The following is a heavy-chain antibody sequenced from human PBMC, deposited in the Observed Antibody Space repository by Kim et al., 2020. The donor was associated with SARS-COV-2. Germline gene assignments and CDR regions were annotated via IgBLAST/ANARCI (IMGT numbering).Heavy chain of an antibody. V-gene: IGHV3-7*03. CDR2: IEPSGIKK. Sequence: GGSLRLSCAASGFTFRNYWMVWLRQAPGKGLEWVANIEPSGIKKSYADSVKGRFTISRDNAENSLSLQMDSLRVEDTAMYFCARDLDYDDGSAHYDLYDPWGQGTPVTVSS. D-gene: IGHD3-22*01. CDR1: GFTFRNYW. J-gene: IGHJ5*02. CDR3: ARDLDYDDGSAHYDLYDP.